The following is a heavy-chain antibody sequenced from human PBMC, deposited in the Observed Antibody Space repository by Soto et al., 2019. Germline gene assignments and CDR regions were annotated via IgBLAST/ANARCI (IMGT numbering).Heavy chain of an antibody. J-gene: IGHJ4*02. V-gene: IGHV5-51*01. D-gene: IGHD6-13*01. CDR2: IYPGDSDT. CDR3: ARIAAAGRKEWEYYFDY. Sequence: GESLKISCKGSGYSFTSYWIGWVRQMPGKGLEWMGIIYPGDSDTRYSPSSQGQVTISADKSISTAYLQWSNLKASDTAMYYCARIAAAGRKEWEYYFDYWGQGTLVTVSS. CDR1: GYSFTSYW.